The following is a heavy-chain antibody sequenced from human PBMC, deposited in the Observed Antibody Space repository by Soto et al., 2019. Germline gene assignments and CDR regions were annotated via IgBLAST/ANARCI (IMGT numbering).Heavy chain of an antibody. Sequence: GSLRLSCAASGFTFSSYSMNWVRQAPGKGLEWVSYISSSSSTIYYADSVRGRFTISRDNAKNSLYLQMNSLRAEDTAVYYCASYCSSTSCYAHYYYGMDVWGQGTTVTVSS. D-gene: IGHD2-2*01. J-gene: IGHJ6*02. CDR1: GFTFSSYS. V-gene: IGHV3-48*01. CDR3: ASYCSSTSCYAHYYYGMDV. CDR2: ISSSSSTI.